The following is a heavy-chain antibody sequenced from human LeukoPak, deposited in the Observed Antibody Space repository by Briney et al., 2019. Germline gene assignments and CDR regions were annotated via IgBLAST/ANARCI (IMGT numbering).Heavy chain of an antibody. J-gene: IGHJ4*02. Sequence: WVSRINSDGTSTSYADSVKGRFTISRDNAKNTLYLQMNSLRAEDTAVYYCAGGGSTYYEIWGQGTLVTVSS. D-gene: IGHD3-22*01. V-gene: IGHV3-74*01. CDR3: AGGGSTYYEI. CDR2: INSDGTST.